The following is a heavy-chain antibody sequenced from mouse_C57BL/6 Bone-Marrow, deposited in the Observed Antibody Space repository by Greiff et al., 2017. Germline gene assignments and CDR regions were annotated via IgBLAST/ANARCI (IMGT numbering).Heavy chain of an antibody. CDR3: ARCPDGYDVPYAMDY. Sequence: EVMLVESGGGLVQPGGSLSLSCAASGFTFTDYYMSWVRQPPGKALEWLGFIRNKANGYTTEYSASVKGRFTISRDNFQSILYLQMNALRAEDSATYYCARCPDGYDVPYAMDYWGQGTSVTVSS. CDR1: GFTFTDYY. V-gene: IGHV7-3*01. D-gene: IGHD2-2*01. J-gene: IGHJ4*01. CDR2: IRNKANGYTT.